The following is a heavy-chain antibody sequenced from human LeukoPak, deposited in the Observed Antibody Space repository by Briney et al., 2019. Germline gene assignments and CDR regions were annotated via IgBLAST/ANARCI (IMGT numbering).Heavy chain of an antibody. CDR3: ARTFQDDGSGYYYYYGMDV. Sequence: ASETLSLTCTVSGGSISNYYWSWIRQPPGRGLEWIGYIYYRGSINYNPSLRSRVTLSVDTSKNQFSLKLSSVTAADTAVYCCARTFQDDGSGYYYYYGMDVWGHGTTVTVSS. CDR1: GGSISNYY. CDR2: IYYRGSI. V-gene: IGHV4-59*01. J-gene: IGHJ6*02. D-gene: IGHD3-22*01.